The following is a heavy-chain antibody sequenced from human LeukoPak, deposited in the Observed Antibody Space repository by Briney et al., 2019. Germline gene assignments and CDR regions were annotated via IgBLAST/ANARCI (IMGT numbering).Heavy chain of an antibody. CDR1: GGSISSYY. D-gene: IGHD4-17*01. CDR3: ARGGAHDYGDYVVY. J-gene: IGHJ4*02. Sequence: SETLSLTCTVSGGSISSYYWSWIRQPPGKGLEWIGYIYSSGSTNYNPSLKSRVTISVDTSKNQFSLKLSSVTAADTAVYYCARGGAHDYGDYVVYWGQGTLVTVSS. CDR2: IYSSGST. V-gene: IGHV4-59*01.